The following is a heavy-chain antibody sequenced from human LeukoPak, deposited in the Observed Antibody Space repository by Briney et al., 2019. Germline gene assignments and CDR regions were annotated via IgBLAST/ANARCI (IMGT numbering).Heavy chain of an antibody. CDR3: AKEYGDYGPDWFDP. CDR1: GFTFSNYA. V-gene: IGHV3-23*01. Sequence: GASLRLSCAASGFTFSNYAMNWVRQAPGKGLEWVSGISASGGNTYYADSVKGRCTISRDNSKNTLYLQMHSLRAEDTAVYYCAKEYGDYGPDWFDPWGQGNLVTVSS. D-gene: IGHD4-17*01. CDR2: ISASGGNT. J-gene: IGHJ5*02.